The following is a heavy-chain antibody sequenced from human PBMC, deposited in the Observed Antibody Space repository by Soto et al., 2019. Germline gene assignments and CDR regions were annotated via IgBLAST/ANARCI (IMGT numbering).Heavy chain of an antibody. CDR2: LTFGSDNT. CDR3: ARYSGWYDY. J-gene: IGHJ4*02. Sequence: ASVTVSCKASGYTFTSYAIHWVRQAPGQRLEWMGWLTFGSDNTKYSQQFQGRVTITRDTSASTAYMELSSLTSEDTAVYFCARYSGWYDYWGQGTLVTVSS. V-gene: IGHV1-3*01. D-gene: IGHD6-19*01. CDR1: GYTFTSYA.